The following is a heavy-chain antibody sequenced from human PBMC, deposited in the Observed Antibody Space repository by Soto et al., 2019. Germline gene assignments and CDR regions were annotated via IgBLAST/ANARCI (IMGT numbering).Heavy chain of an antibody. CDR3: AKDEGVGGTLGLVDY. J-gene: IGHJ4*02. Sequence: QVQLVESGGGAVQPGESLRLSCVASGFDFTYYAMHWVRQAPGKGLESVAGMSSDGSKIHHTDSVKGRFTTSRDNSKNTLYLQMNSLRKEDTAVYFCAKDEGVGGTLGLVDYWGQGTLVSVSS. CDR1: GFDFTYYA. CDR2: MSSDGSKI. V-gene: IGHV3-30*18. D-gene: IGHD1-26*01.